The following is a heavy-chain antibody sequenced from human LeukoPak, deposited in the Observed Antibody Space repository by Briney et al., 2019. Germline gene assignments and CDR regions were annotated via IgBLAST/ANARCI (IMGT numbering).Heavy chain of an antibody. J-gene: IGHJ5*02. D-gene: IGHD2-15*01. CDR1: GGTFSSYA. CDR2: IIPIFGTA. CDR3: ASHSYTRGYCSGGSCYSPRFDP. V-gene: IGHV1-69*13. Sequence: WASVKVSCKASGGTFSSYAISWVRQAPGQGLEWMGGIIPIFGTANYAPKFQGGVTITADESTSTAYMELSSLRSEDTAVYYCASHSYTRGYCSGGSCYSPRFDPWGQGTLVTVSS.